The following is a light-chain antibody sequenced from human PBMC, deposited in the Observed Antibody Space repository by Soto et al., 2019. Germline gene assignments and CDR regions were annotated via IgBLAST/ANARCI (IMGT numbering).Light chain of an antibody. CDR3: QQHGSSPYMYT. J-gene: IGKJ2*01. Sequence: EIVLTQSPGTLSWSPGDSATLSCRTSQSVSSSYLAWYQQKRGQAPRLLIYAASSRATGIPDRFSGSGSGTDFTLTISRLEPEDSAVYHCQQHGSSPYMYTFGQGTNLEI. V-gene: IGKV3-20*01. CDR1: QSVSSSY. CDR2: AAS.